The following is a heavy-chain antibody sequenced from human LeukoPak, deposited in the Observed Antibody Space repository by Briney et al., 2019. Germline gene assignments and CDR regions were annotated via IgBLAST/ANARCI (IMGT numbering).Heavy chain of an antibody. CDR3: AREVGATFFDY. CDR2: IYYSGST. CDR1: GGSISSGGYS. J-gene: IGHJ4*02. Sequence: SETLSLTCTVSGGSISSGGYSWSWIRQHPGKGLEWIGYIYYSGSTYYNPSLKSRVTISVDTSKNQFSLKLSSVTAADTAVYYCAREVGATFFDYWGQGTLVTVSS. D-gene: IGHD1-26*01. V-gene: IGHV4-31*03.